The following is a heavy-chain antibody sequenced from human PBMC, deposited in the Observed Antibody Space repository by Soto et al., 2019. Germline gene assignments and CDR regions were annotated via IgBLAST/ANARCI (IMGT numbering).Heavy chain of an antibody. D-gene: IGHD3-16*01. V-gene: IGHV1-18*01. CDR3: AMVGVYVTPSPQDV. Sequence: QVQLVQSRAEVKNPGASVKVSCKASGYSFTRYGIAWARQAPGQGLEWMGWINTYNGNTNYAQNLQGRVTLTTDTSPSTAYMELTSLRSNDTAIYYCAMVGVYVTPSPQDVWGQGTTVIVSS. J-gene: IGHJ6*02. CDR1: GYSFTRYG. CDR2: INTYNGNT.